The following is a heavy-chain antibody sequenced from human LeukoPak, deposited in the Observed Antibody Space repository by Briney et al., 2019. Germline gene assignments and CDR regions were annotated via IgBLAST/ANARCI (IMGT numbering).Heavy chain of an antibody. J-gene: IGHJ4*02. CDR1: GDSVSSNSAT. CDR3: ARGIADSTGYYYVDY. D-gene: IGHD3-22*01. CDR2: TYYRSKWSN. V-gene: IGHV6-1*01. Sequence: PSQTLSLTCGISGDSVSSNSATWNWIRQSPSRGLEWLGRTYYRSKWSNDYAVSVKSRITINPDTSKNQFSLQLNSVTPEDTAVYYCARGIADSTGYYYVDYWGQGTLATVSS.